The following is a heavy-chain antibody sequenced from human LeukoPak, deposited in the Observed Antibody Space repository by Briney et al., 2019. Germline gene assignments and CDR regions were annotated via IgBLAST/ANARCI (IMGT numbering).Heavy chain of an antibody. Sequence: PVASVKVSCKVSGYTLTELSMHWVRQAPGKGLEWMRGFDPEDGETIYAQKFQGRVTMTEDTSTDTAYMELSSLRSEDTAVYYCATNGGNSDAFDIWGQGTVVTVSS. J-gene: IGHJ3*02. CDR1: GYTLTELS. V-gene: IGHV1-24*01. CDR3: ATNGGNSDAFDI. CDR2: FDPEDGET. D-gene: IGHD4-23*01.